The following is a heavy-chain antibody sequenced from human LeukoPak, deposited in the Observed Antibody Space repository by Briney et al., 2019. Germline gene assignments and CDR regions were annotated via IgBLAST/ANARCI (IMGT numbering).Heavy chain of an antibody. CDR1: GYTFTGYY. CDR3: ARDYYDSSGYLE. Sequence: PGASVKVSCKASGYTFTGYYMHWVRQAPGQGLEWMGGIIPIFGTANYAQKFQGRVTITADESTSTAYMELSSLRSEDTAVYYCARDYYDSSGYLEWGQGTLVTVSS. J-gene: IGHJ4*02. D-gene: IGHD3-22*01. V-gene: IGHV1-69*13. CDR2: IIPIFGTA.